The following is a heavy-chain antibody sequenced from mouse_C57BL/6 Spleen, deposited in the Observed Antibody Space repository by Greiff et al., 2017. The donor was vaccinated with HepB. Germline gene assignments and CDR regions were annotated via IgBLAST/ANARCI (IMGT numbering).Heavy chain of an antibody. CDR1: GFTFSDYG. CDR3: ARGGGYFYAMDY. Sequence: DVKLVESGGGLVKPGGSLKLSCAASGFTFSDYGMHWVCQAPEKGLEWVAYISSGSSTIYYADTVKGRFTISRDNTKNTLFLLMTSLRSEDTAMYYCARGGGYFYAMDYWGQGTSVTVSS. J-gene: IGHJ4*01. D-gene: IGHD2-3*01. V-gene: IGHV5-17*01. CDR2: ISSGSSTI.